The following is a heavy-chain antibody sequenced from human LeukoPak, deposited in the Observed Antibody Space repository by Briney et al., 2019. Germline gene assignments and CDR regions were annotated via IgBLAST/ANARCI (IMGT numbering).Heavy chain of an antibody. CDR2: ISGSGGST. J-gene: IGHJ4*02. V-gene: IGHV3-23*01. CDR1: GFTFSGHA. Sequence: PGGSLRLSCAASGFTFSGHAMSWVRQAPGKGLEWVSGISGSGGSTYYADSVKGRFTISRDTSKNTLYLQVKSLRDEDTAVYYCARHYGSSGYPPINYFDSWGQGTLVTVSS. CDR3: ARHYGSSGYPPINYFDS. D-gene: IGHD3-22*01.